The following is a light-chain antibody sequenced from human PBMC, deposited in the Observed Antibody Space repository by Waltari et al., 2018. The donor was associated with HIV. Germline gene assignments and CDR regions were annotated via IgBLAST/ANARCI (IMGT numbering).Light chain of an antibody. V-gene: IGLV1-51*01. Sequence: QSVLTQPPSVSAAPGQKVVISCSGSSSNIGNNYVSWFQQLPGTAPKFIIYDSNKRPSGIPDRVSGSRSGTSATLSITGLQSGDEADYYCGTWDTSLSAGVFGGGTKVTVL. CDR2: DSN. CDR3: GTWDTSLSAGV. J-gene: IGLJ3*02. CDR1: SSNIGNNY.